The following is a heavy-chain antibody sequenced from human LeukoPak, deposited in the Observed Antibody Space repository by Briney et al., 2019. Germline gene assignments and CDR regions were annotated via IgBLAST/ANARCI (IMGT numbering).Heavy chain of an antibody. J-gene: IGHJ4*02. Sequence: ASVKVSCKASGYTFTTYYLHWVRQAPGQGLEWMGITNPSDGNTTYAQKFQGRVTMTRDMSTRTVYMELSSLRSEDTAVYYCARGYGGFDYWGQGTLVTVSS. CDR2: TNPSDGNT. CDR1: GYTFTTYY. CDR3: ARGYGGFDY. D-gene: IGHD4-23*01. V-gene: IGHV1-46*01.